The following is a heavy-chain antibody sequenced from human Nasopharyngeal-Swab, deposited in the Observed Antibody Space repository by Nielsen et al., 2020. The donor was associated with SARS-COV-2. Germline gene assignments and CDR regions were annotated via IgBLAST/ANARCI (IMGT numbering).Heavy chain of an antibody. CDR2: IYYSGST. CDR1: GGSISSYY. V-gene: IGHV4-59*01. Sequence: LTLTCTVSGGSISSYYWSWIRQPPGKGLEWIGYIYYSGSTNYNPSLKSRVTISVDTSKNQFSLKLSSVTAADTAIYYCARDGRSSWYFDLWGRGTLVTVSS. J-gene: IGHJ2*01. CDR3: ARDGRSSWYFDL.